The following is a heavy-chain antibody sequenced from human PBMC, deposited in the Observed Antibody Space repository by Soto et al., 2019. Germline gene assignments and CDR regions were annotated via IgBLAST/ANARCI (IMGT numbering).Heavy chain of an antibody. CDR2: ITGSSNYI. CDR3: ASGVRDGYNHFDY. V-gene: IGHV3-21*01. D-gene: IGHD5-12*01. J-gene: IGHJ4*02. CDR1: GFTFSTCT. Sequence: DSGGGLVKPGGSLRLSCTASGFTFSTCTMHWVRQAPGMGLEWVSSITGSSNYIYYADSVKGRFTISRDNAKNSLYLQMNSLRAEDTALYYCASGVRDGYNHFDYWGQGTLVTVSS.